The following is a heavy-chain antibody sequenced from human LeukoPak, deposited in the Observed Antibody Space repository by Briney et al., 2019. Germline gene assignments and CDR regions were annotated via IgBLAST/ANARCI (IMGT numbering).Heavy chain of an antibody. Sequence: SVKVSCKASGGTFSSYAISWVRQAPGQGLEWMGGIIPIFGTANYAQKFQGRVTITTDESTSTAYMELSSLRSEDTAVYYCARERIDCSGGSCYLSGWGQGTLVSVSS. CDR1: GGTFSSYA. CDR2: IIPIFGTA. J-gene: IGHJ4*02. D-gene: IGHD2-15*01. V-gene: IGHV1-69*05. CDR3: ARERIDCSGGSCYLSG.